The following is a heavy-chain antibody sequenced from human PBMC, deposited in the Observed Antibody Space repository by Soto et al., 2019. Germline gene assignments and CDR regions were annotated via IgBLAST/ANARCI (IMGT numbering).Heavy chain of an antibody. Sequence: SXGTLSLTCTVSGGSISSYYWSWIRQPPGKGLEWIGYIYYSVSTNYNPSLKSRVTISVDTSKNQFSLKLSSVTAADTAVYYCARDYVEMAPRWFDPWGQGTLVTVSS. CDR1: GGSISSYY. CDR2: IYYSVST. J-gene: IGHJ5*02. D-gene: IGHD3-16*01. V-gene: IGHV4-59*01. CDR3: ARDYVEMAPRWFDP.